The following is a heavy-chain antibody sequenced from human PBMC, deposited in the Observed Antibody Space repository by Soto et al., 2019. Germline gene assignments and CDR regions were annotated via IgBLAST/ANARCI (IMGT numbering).Heavy chain of an antibody. J-gene: IGHJ6*02. CDR1: GGTFSSYA. Sequence: SVKVSCNASGGTFSSYAISWVRQAPGQGLEWMGGIIPIFGTANYAQKFQGRVTITADKSTSTAYMELSSLRSEDTAVYYCARVDYGDYYYYYGMDVWGQGTTVTVSS. CDR2: IIPIFGTA. CDR3: ARVDYGDYYYYYGMDV. V-gene: IGHV1-69*06. D-gene: IGHD4-17*01.